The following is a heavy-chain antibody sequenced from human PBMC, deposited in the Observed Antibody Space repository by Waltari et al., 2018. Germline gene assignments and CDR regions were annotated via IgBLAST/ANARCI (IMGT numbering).Heavy chain of an antibody. CDR1: GGSISSYY. J-gene: IGHJ6*03. CDR3: ARVVSGSYYYYYMDV. V-gene: IGHV4-59*01. D-gene: IGHD1-26*01. CDR2: IYYSGST. Sequence: QVQLQESGPGLVKPSETLSLTCTVSGGSISSYYWSWIRQPPGKGLEWIGYIYYSGSTNYNPSLKSRVTISVDTSKNQFSLKRSSVTAADTAVYYCARVVSGSYYYYYMDVWGKGTTVTISS.